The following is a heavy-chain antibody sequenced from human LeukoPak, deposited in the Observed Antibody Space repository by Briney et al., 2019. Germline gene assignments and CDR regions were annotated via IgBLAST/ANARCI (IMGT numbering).Heavy chain of an antibody. J-gene: IGHJ4*02. CDR1: GFTFSSYG. Sequence: GGSLRLSCAASGFTFSSYGMHWVRQAPGKGLEWVAFIHYDGSNKYYADSVRGRFTISRDNAKNTLYLQMNSLRAEDTAVYYCATEMATTPAFDYWGKGTLVTVSS. CDR2: IHYDGSNK. D-gene: IGHD5-24*01. V-gene: IGHV3-30*02. CDR3: ATEMATTPAFDY.